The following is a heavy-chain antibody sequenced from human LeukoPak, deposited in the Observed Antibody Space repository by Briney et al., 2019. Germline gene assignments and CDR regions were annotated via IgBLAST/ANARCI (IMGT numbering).Heavy chain of an antibody. CDR3: ARDLNYYDSSGYYAPLEY. J-gene: IGHJ4*02. D-gene: IGHD3-22*01. CDR1: GYTFTSYY. Sequence: ASVKVSCKASGYTFTSYYMHWVRQAPGQGLEWMGIISPSGGSTSYAQKFQGRVTMTRDTSTSTVYMELSSLRSEDTAVYYCARDLNYYDSSGYYAPLEYWGQGTLVTVSS. CDR2: ISPSGGST. V-gene: IGHV1-46*01.